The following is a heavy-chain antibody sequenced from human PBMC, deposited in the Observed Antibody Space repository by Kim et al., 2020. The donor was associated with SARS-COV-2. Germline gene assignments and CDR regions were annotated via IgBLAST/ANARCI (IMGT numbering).Heavy chain of an antibody. V-gene: IGHV3-21*01. J-gene: IGHJ6*02. CDR3: ARVPQGAAMDV. CDR2: IRSSSSYI. CDR1: GFTFSSYS. Sequence: GGSLRLSCAASGFTFSSYSMNWVRQAPGKGLEWVSSIRSSSSYIYDADSGKGRFTISRDNAKNSLYLQMNSLRAEDTAVYYCARVPQGAAMDVWGQGTTGTVSS. D-gene: IGHD6-25*01.